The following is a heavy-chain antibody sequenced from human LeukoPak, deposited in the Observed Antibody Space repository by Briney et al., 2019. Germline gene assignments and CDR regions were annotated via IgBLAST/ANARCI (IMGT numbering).Heavy chain of an antibody. Sequence: PGGSLRLSCAASGFTFSNYEMNWVRQAPGKGLEWVSYISRSSGSSIYYADSVKGRFTISRDNAKNSLYLQMNNLRAEDTAVYYCARDSSGWYYFDYWGQGILVTVSS. D-gene: IGHD6-19*01. CDR2: ISRSSGSSI. J-gene: IGHJ4*02. CDR1: GFTFSNYE. V-gene: IGHV3-48*03. CDR3: ARDSSGWYYFDY.